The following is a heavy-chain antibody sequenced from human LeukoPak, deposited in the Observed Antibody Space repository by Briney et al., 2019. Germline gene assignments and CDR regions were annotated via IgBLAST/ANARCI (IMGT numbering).Heavy chain of an antibody. CDR1: GGTFSSHG. V-gene: IGHV1-69*13. D-gene: IGHD3-10*01. J-gene: IGHJ6*02. CDR2: VIPIFGTP. Sequence: SVKVSCKVSGGTFSSHGVSWVRQAPGQGLEWMGGVIPIFGTPNYAQKFQDRVTITADDSTRTAYMELSSLRSEDTAVYYCARRGYSASGSYRGAVYYYAMDVWGQGTTVTVSS. CDR3: ARRGYSASGSYRGAVYYYAMDV.